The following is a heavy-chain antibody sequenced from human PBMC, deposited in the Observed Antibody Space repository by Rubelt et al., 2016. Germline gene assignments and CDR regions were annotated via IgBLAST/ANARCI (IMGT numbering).Heavy chain of an antibody. J-gene: IGHJ4*02. D-gene: IGHD4-23*01. CDR3: AGARWDVGGNYGDS. CDR1: GFTFSSYW. V-gene: IGHV3-7*01. CDR2: IKQDGSEK. Sequence: VHLVQSGGGLVNPGGSLRLSCVASGFTFSSYWMSWVRQAPGKGLEWVANIKQDGSEKYYVDSVKGRFTISSDNPKNSLAQQMNNRRGEETAVDYCAGARWDVGGNYGDSWGQGTLVTVSS.